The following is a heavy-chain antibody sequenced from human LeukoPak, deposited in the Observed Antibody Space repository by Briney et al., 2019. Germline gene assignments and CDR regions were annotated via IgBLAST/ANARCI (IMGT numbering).Heavy chain of an antibody. Sequence: RTGGSLRLSCAASGFTFSSYGMAWVRQAPGKGLEWVSATSGSGGTTYYADSVKGRFTISRDNSKNTLYLQMNSLRAEDTAVYYCAKDQDSGYDFFVVFQHWGQGTLVTVSS. D-gene: IGHD5-12*01. CDR3: AKDQDSGYDFFVVFQH. V-gene: IGHV3-23*01. J-gene: IGHJ4*02. CDR2: TSGSGGTT. CDR1: GFTFSSYG.